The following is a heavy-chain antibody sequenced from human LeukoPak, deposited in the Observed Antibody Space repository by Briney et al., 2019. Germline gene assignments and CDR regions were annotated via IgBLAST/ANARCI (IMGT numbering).Heavy chain of an antibody. V-gene: IGHV3-23*01. Sequence: PGGSLRLSCAASGFTFSSYAMSWVRQAPGKGLEGVSAISGSGGSTYYADSVKGRFTISRDNSKNTLYLQMNSLRAEDTAVYYCAKDEWYCSSTSCSYFDYWGQGTLVTVSS. CDR3: AKDEWYCSSTSCSYFDY. CDR2: ISGSGGST. D-gene: IGHD2-2*01. J-gene: IGHJ4*02. CDR1: GFTFSSYA.